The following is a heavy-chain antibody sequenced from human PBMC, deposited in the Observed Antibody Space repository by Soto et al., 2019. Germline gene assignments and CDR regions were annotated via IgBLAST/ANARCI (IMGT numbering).Heavy chain of an antibody. CDR1: GFTFSSYG. Sequence: GGSLRLSCAASGFTFSSYGMHWVRQAPGKGLEWVAVISYDGSNKYYADSVKGRFTISRDNSKNTLYLQMNSLRAEDTAVYYCAKDPIYRGYDSLPTFDYWGQGTLVTVSS. CDR2: ISYDGSNK. J-gene: IGHJ4*02. D-gene: IGHD5-12*01. CDR3: AKDPIYRGYDSLPTFDY. V-gene: IGHV3-30*18.